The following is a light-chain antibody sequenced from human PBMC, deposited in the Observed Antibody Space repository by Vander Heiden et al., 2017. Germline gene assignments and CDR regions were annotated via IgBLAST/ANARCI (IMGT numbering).Light chain of an antibody. V-gene: IGKV1-5*03. CDR2: KAS. CDR1: QTISTW. Sequence: IQMTQSPSNLSASVGDRVTITCRARQTISTWLAWYQQKPGKAPKLLIYKASSLQSGVPSRFRGSGSGTEFTLTITSLQPDDLATYYCQQYDSSYVTFGQGTKLEIK. J-gene: IGKJ2*01. CDR3: QQYDSSYVT.